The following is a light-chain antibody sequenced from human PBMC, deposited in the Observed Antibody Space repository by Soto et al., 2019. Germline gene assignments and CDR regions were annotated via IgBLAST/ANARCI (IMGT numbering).Light chain of an antibody. CDR3: CSYAGSSTDVI. CDR1: SSDVGSYNL. CDR2: EGS. V-gene: IGLV2-23*01. Sequence: QSALTQPASVSGSPGQSITISCTGTSSDVGSYNLVSGYQQHPGKATKLMSYEGSNRHRGVANRFSGSKSGNTAPLTIAGLQADYEAGYYCCSYAGSSTDVIFGGGTKLTVL. J-gene: IGLJ2*01.